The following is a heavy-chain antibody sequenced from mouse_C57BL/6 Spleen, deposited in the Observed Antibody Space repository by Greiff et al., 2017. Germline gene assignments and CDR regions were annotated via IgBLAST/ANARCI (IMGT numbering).Heavy chain of an antibody. CDR3: ARLNYYGSSLFAY. J-gene: IGHJ3*01. CDR2: INPSSGYT. V-gene: IGHV1-7*01. D-gene: IGHD1-1*01. CDR1: GYTFTSYW. Sequence: QVQLKQSGAELAKPGASVKLSCKASGYTFTSYWMHWVKQRPGQGLEWIGYINPSSGYTKYNQKFKDKATLTADKSSSTAYMQLSSLTYEDSAVYDCARLNYYGSSLFAYWGQGTLVTVSA.